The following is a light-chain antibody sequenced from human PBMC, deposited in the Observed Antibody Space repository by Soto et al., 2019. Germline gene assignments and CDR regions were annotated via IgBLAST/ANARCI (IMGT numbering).Light chain of an antibody. CDR3: SSYTSSSNYV. Sequence: QSALTQPASVSGSPGQSITISCTGTSSDVGGYSYVSWYQQHPGKTPKLMIYEVSNRPSGVSHRFSGSKSGNTASLTISGLQTEDEADYYCSSYTSSSNYVFGTGTKVTVL. J-gene: IGLJ1*01. CDR2: EVS. V-gene: IGLV2-14*01. CDR1: SSDVGGYSY.